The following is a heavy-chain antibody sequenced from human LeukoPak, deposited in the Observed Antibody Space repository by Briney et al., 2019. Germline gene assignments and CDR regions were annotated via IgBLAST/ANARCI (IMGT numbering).Heavy chain of an antibody. CDR2: ISTYNGNT. V-gene: IGHV1-18*01. J-gene: IGHJ5*02. Sequence: ASLTVSCKPSGYTFTSFGFSWLRQAPGQGLEWMGWISTYNGNTYYAQKFQGRIALTTDSSTGTAYLELRRLTSDDTAVYYCARDPTSRNENVRAWFDPWGQGTLVTVSS. CDR1: GYTFTSFG. CDR3: ARDPTSRNENVRAWFDP. D-gene: IGHD2/OR15-2a*01.